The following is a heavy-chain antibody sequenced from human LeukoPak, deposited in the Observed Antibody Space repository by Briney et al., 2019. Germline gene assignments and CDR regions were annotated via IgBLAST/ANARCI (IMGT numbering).Heavy chain of an antibody. CDR3: ARVLGCSSTSCSDFDY. D-gene: IGHD2-2*01. J-gene: IGHJ4*02. Sequence: ASVKVSCKASGYTFTSYGISWVRQAPGQGLEWMGWISAYNGNTNYAQKLQGRVTMTTDTSTSTAYMELRSLRSDDTAVYYCARVLGCSSTSCSDFDYWGQGTLVTVSS. CDR2: ISAYNGNT. V-gene: IGHV1-18*01. CDR1: GYTFTSYG.